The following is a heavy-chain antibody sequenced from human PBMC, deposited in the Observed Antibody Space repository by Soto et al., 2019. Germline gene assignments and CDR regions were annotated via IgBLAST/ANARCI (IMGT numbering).Heavy chain of an antibody. CDR3: AKDYLTLPLRLGQLSLYGDY. CDR1: GFTFSSYG. CDR2: TSYDGRNK. V-gene: IGHV3-30*18. J-gene: IGHJ4*02. D-gene: IGHD3-16*02. Sequence: QVQLVESGGGVVQPGRSLRLSCAASGFTFSSYGMHWVRQAPGKGLEWVAVTSYDGRNKYYADSVKGRFTISRDNSKNTLYLQMNSLRADDTAVYYCAKDYLTLPLRLGQLSLYGDYWGQGTRVTISS.